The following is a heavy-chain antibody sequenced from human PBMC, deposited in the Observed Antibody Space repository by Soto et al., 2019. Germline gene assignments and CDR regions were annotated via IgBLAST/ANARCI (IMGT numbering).Heavy chain of an antibody. CDR3: ARAVTWGLDV. V-gene: IGHV3-48*02. Sequence: EVQLVESGGGLVQPGGSLRLSCAASGFTFSLYSMSWVRQAPGKGLEWVSYISRSSTGIHYAASVKGRFTISRDEATNSIHLQMNRLRDGDPAVCYCARAVTWGLDVWGQGTTVSISS. D-gene: IGHD3-10*01. CDR1: GFTFSLYS. CDR2: ISRSSTGI. J-gene: IGHJ6*01.